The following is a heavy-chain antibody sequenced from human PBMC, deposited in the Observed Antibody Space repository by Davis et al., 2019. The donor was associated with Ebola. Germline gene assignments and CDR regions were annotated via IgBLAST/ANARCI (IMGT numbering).Heavy chain of an antibody. CDR2: IYYSGST. Sequence: MPSETLSLTCTVSGSSISSYYWSWIRQPPGKGLDWIGYIYYSGSTNYNPSLKSRVTISVDTSKNQFSLKLSSVTAADTAVYYCSRHDDGGGSYSGRLFDYWGQGTPVTVSS. D-gene: IGHD1-26*01. V-gene: IGHV4-59*08. J-gene: IGHJ4*02. CDR3: SRHDDGGGSYSGRLFDY. CDR1: GSSISSYY.